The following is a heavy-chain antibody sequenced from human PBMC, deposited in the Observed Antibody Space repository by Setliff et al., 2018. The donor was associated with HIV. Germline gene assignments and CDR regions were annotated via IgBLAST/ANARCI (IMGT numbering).Heavy chain of an antibody. J-gene: IGHJ4*02. CDR3: AREEGWQEYYFDY. Sequence: ASVKVSCKASGYTFTSDYIHWVRQAPGQGLEGMGIINPAGNPTSYGQKFQGRLTMTRDTSTNTVYMELSSLRSEDTAVYYCAREEGWQEYYFDYWGQGTLVTAPQ. D-gene: IGHD2-15*01. CDR1: GYTFTSDY. CDR2: INPAGNPT. V-gene: IGHV1-46*01.